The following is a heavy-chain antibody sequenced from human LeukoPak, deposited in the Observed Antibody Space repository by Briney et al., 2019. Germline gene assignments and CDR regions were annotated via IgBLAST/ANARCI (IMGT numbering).Heavy chain of an antibody. CDR1: GFTFSSYW. D-gene: IGHD3-22*01. J-gene: IGHJ4*02. Sequence: GGSLRLSCAASGFTFSSYWMSWVRQAPGKGLEWVANINQDGSEKYYVDSVKGRFTISRDTAKNSLYLQMNSLRDEDTAVYYCARGGPPLYYYDSSGYYAIDYWGQGTLVTVSS. V-gene: IGHV3-7*01. CDR2: INQDGSEK. CDR3: ARGGPPLYYYDSSGYYAIDY.